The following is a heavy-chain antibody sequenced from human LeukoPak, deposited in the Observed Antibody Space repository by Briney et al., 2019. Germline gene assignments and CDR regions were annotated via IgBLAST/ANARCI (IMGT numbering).Heavy chain of an antibody. CDR2: IYRSGST. Sequence: PSGTLSLTCAVSGGSISSSNWWSWVRQPPGEGLEWIGEIYRSGSTNYNPSLKSRVTISLDKSKNQFSLRLSSVTAADTAVYYCARYRGASGYHFDYWGQGTLVTVSS. CDR3: ARYRGASGYHFDY. D-gene: IGHD5-12*01. V-gene: IGHV4-4*02. J-gene: IGHJ4*02. CDR1: GGSISSSNW.